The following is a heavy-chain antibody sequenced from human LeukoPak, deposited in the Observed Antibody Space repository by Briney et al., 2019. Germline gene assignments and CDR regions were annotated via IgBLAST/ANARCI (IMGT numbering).Heavy chain of an antibody. J-gene: IGHJ4*02. CDR3: AKNPPAYYYDSSGYQDY. CDR1: GFTFSSYW. V-gene: IGHV3-74*01. Sequence: GGSLRLSCVASGFTFSSYWMHWVRQDPRKGLVWVSRINGDGRNINYADSVRGRFTISRDNSKNTLYLQMNSLRAEDTAVYYCAKNPPAYYYDSSGYQDYWGQGTLVTVSS. CDR2: INGDGRNI. D-gene: IGHD3-22*01.